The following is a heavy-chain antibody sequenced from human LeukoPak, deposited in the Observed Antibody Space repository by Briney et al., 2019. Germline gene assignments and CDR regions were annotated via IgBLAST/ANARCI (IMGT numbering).Heavy chain of an antibody. CDR3: ARYFCSGGICYHFDY. J-gene: IGHJ4*02. CDR2: IYYSGMT. CDR1: GASISSYF. V-gene: IGHV4-59*08. Sequence: PSETLSLTCTVSGASISSYFWSWIRQPPGKGLEWIGFIYYSGMTTYNPSLKSRVTISVDMSKNQFSLKLSSVTAADTALYYCARYFCSGGICYHFDYWGQGTLVTVSS. D-gene: IGHD2-15*01.